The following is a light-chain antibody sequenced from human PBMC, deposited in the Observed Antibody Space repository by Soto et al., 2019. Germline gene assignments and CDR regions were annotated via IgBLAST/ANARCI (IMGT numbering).Light chain of an antibody. CDR2: DAS. CDR3: HLYDNL. V-gene: IGKV1-33*01. J-gene: IGKJ3*01. CDR1: QDISNY. Sequence: DIQMTQSPSSLSASVGDRVTITCQASQDISNYLNWYQQKPGKAPKLLIYDASKFVTRVPSRSNGIGPGTDFTSAINSLHLEDIATYYCHLYDNLFGPRTQVDIK.